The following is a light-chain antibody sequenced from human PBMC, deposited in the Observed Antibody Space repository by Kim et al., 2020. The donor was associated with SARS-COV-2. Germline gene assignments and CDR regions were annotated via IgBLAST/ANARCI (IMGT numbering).Light chain of an antibody. V-gene: IGLV3-21*04. J-gene: IGLJ3*02. Sequence: SYELTQSPSVSVAPGKTARITCGGNNIGSKNVHWYQQKPGQAPVVVIYYDSDRPSGIPERFSGSNSGNTATLTISRVEAGDEADYYCQVWDSSSDHWVFGGGTQLTVL. CDR2: YDS. CDR3: QVWDSSSDHWV. CDR1: NIGSKN.